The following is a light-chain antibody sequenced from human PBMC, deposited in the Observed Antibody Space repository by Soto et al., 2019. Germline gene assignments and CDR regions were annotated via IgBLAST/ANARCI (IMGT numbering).Light chain of an antibody. CDR1: QSVSRSY. V-gene: IGKV3-20*01. CDR3: QQYGSSTYT. Sequence: EIVLTQSPGTVSSSPGERATLSCRASQSVSRSYLAWYQLKPGQAPRLLIYGASSRATGIPDRFSGSGSGTDFTLTISRLEPEDFAVYYCQQYGSSTYTFGQGTKLEIK. J-gene: IGKJ2*01. CDR2: GAS.